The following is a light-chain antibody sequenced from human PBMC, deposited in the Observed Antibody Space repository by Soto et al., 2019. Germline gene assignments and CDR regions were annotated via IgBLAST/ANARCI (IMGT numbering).Light chain of an antibody. J-gene: IGKJ2*01. CDR2: GAS. CDR1: QSVSSSY. CDR3: KQYGGSPPYT. Sequence: EIVLTQSPGTLSLSPGERVTLSCRASQSVSSSYLAWYQQKPAQAPRLLIYGASNRATGIPDRFSGSGSGTDFPLTISRLEPEDFAVYYCKQYGGSPPYTFGQGTKLEIK. V-gene: IGKV3-20*01.